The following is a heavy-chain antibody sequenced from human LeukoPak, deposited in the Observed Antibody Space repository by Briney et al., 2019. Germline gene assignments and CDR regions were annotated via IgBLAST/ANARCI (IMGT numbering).Heavy chain of an antibody. CDR3: ATLGGWPFPFDY. CDR2: IIPIFGTA. CDR1: GGTFSSYA. J-gene: IGHJ4*02. Sequence: ASVKVSCKASGGTFSSYAISWVRQAPGQGLEWMGGIIPIFGTANYAQKFQGRVTITADESTSTAYMELSSLRSEDTAVYYCATLGGWPFPFDYWGQGTLVTVSS. V-gene: IGHV1-69*13. D-gene: IGHD6-19*01.